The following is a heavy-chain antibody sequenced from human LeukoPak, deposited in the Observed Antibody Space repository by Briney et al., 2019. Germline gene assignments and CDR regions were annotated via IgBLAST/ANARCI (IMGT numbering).Heavy chain of an antibody. V-gene: IGHV4-39*07. CDR2: IYYSGST. Sequence: SETLSLTCTVSGDSISSSSYYWGWIRQPPGKGLEWIGNIYYSGSTYYNPSLKSRVTISVDTSKNQLSLKLSSVTAADTAVYYCARVVGDGFDPWGQGTLVTVSS. J-gene: IGHJ5*02. D-gene: IGHD3-10*01. CDR1: GDSISSSSYY. CDR3: ARVVGDGFDP.